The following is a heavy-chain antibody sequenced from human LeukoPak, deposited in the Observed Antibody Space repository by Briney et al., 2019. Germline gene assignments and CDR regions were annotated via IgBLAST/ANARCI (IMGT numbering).Heavy chain of an antibody. CDR2: FSGSGGST. CDR1: GFTFSSYA. Sequence: PGGSLRLSCAASGFTFSSYAMSWVRQAPGKGLEWVSSFSGSGGSTYYTDSVKGRFTISRDNAKNTLYLQMNSLRAEDTAVYYCARVTAVAGTSVGVDAWGQGILVTVS. V-gene: IGHV3-23*01. D-gene: IGHD6-19*01. J-gene: IGHJ4*02. CDR3: ARVTAVAGTSVGVDA.